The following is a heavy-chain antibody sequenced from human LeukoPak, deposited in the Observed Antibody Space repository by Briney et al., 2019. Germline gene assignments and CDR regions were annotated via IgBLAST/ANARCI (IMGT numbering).Heavy chain of an antibody. Sequence: GALRLSCAVSGFTVSGNYMSWVRQAPGKGLEWVSVLYSGGSIYYADSVKGRFTISRDNSKNTLYLQMNSLRAEDTAVYYCAREVEYYDGSVYFWGFDFWGQGTLVTVSS. J-gene: IGHJ4*02. V-gene: IGHV3-66*01. D-gene: IGHD3-22*01. CDR2: LYSGGSI. CDR1: GFTVSGNY. CDR3: AREVEYYDGSVYFWGFDF.